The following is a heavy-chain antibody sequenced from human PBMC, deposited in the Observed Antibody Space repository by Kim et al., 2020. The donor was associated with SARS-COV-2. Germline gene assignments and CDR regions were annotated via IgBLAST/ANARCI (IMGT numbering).Heavy chain of an antibody. CDR1: GFTFSSYS. D-gene: IGHD2-8*01. CDR3: ARDNKPLYCTNGVCVMHPADY. J-gene: IGHJ4*02. Sequence: GGSLRLSCAASGFTFSSYSMNWVRQAPGKGLEWVSSISSSSSYIYYADSVKGRFTISRDNAKNSLYLQMNSLRAEDTAVYYCARDNKPLYCTNGVCVMHPADYWGQGTLVTVSS. V-gene: IGHV3-21*01. CDR2: ISSSSSYI.